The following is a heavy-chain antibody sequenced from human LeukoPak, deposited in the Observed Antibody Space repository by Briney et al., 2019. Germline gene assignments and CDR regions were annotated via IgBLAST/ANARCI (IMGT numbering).Heavy chain of an antibody. CDR2: IIPIFGTA. CDR1: GGTFSSYA. CDR3: ARVIVVVPAAIYYYYGMDV. D-gene: IGHD2-2*01. Sequence: GASVKVSCKASGGTFSSYAISWVRQAPGQGLEWMGGIIPIFGTANYAQKFQGRVTITADESTSTAYMELSSLRSEDTAVYYCARVIVVVPAAIYYYYGMDVWGQGTTVTVSS. V-gene: IGHV1-69*13. J-gene: IGHJ6*02.